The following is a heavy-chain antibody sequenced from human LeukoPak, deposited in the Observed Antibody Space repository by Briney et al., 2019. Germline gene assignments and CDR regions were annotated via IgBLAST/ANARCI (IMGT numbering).Heavy chain of an antibody. Sequence: GASVKVSCKASGGTFSSYAISWLRQAPGQGLEWMGGIIPIFGTANYAQKFQGRVTITADESTSTAYMELSSLRSEDTAVYYCARGSGSVSAFDIWGQGTMVTVSS. J-gene: IGHJ3*02. CDR1: GGTFSSYA. D-gene: IGHD3-10*01. CDR2: IIPIFGTA. V-gene: IGHV1-69*01. CDR3: ARGSGSVSAFDI.